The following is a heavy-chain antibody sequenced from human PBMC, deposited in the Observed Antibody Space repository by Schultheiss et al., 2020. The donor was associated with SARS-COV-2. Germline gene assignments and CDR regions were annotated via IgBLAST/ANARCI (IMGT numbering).Heavy chain of an antibody. V-gene: IGHV3-33*01. J-gene: IGHJ6*02. CDR1: GFTFSSYG. CDR2: IWHDGSNK. Sequence: GGSLRLSCAASGFTFSSYGMHWVRQAPGKGLEWVAVIWHDGSNKYYADSVKGRFTISRDNSKNTLYLQMNSLRAEDTAVYYCARFGQELSLPVYGMDVWGQGTTVTVSS. CDR3: ARFGQELSLPVYGMDV. D-gene: IGHD3-16*02.